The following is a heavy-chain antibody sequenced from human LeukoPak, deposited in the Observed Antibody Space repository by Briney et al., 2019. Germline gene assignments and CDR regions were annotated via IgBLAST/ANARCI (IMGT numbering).Heavy chain of an antibody. Sequence: GGSLRLSCAASGFTFSSYAMSWVRQAPGKGLEWVSAISGSGGSTYYADSVKGRFTISRDNSKNTLYLQMNSLRAEDTAVYYCAKTKAYYYDTSGYLHYWGQGTLVTVSS. CDR2: ISGSGGST. J-gene: IGHJ4*02. V-gene: IGHV3-23*01. D-gene: IGHD3-22*01. CDR3: AKTKAYYYDTSGYLHY. CDR1: GFTFSSYA.